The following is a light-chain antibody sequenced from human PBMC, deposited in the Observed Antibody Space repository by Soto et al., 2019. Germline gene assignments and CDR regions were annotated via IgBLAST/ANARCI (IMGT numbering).Light chain of an antibody. J-gene: IGLJ3*02. V-gene: IGLV2-11*01. CDR1: FSTVGRYNS. CDR2: DVN. Sequence: QSVLTQPRSVSGSPGQSVTISCTGTFSTVGRYNSVSWYQQHPGKSPRIMISDVNKRPSGVPDRFSGSKSSNTTSLTISALQADDEAIYYCCSYVGSFSWVFGAGTKLTVL. CDR3: CSYVGSFSWV.